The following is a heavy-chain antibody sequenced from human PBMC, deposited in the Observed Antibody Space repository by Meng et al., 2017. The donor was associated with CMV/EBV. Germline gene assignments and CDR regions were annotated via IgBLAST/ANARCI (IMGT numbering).Heavy chain of an antibody. CDR2: INHSGST. CDR3: ARGMRYCSSTSCRRNKNAEYFQH. V-gene: IGHV4-34*01. D-gene: IGHD2-2*01. Sequence: SETLSLTCAVYGGSSSGYYWSWIRQPPGKGLEWIGEINHSGSTNYNPSLKSRVTISVDTSKNQFSLKLSSVTAADTAVYYCARGMRYCSSTSCRRNKNAEYFQHWGQGTLVTVSS. J-gene: IGHJ1*01. CDR1: GGSSSGYY.